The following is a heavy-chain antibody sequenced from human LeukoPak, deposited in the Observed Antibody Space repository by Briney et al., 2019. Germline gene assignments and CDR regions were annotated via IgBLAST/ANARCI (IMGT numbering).Heavy chain of an antibody. CDR2: ISYDGSNK. V-gene: IGHV3-30*18. D-gene: IGHD2-15*01. J-gene: IGHJ4*02. CDR3: AKDPPQCVVPTCRYFDY. Sequence: HPGGSLRLSCAASGFTFSNYWMHWVRQAPGKGLEWVAVISYDGSNKYYADSVKGRFTISRDNSKNTLYLQMNSLRAEDTAVYYCAKDPPQCVVPTCRYFDYWGQGTLVTVSS. CDR1: GFTFSNYW.